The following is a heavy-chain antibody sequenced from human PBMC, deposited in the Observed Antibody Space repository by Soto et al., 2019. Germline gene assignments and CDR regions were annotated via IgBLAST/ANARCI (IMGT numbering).Heavy chain of an antibody. J-gene: IGHJ4*02. CDR1: GGTFSSYA. Sequence: QVQLVQSGAEVKKPGSSVKVSCKASGGTFSSYAISWVRQAPGQGLEWMGGIIPIFGTANYAQKFQGRVTIPADESTSTAYMELGSLRSEDRAVYYCAGDSMITFGGVIVKGEYYFDYWGQGTLVTVSS. D-gene: IGHD3-16*02. CDR2: IIPIFGTA. V-gene: IGHV1-69*01. CDR3: AGDSMITFGGVIVKGEYYFDY.